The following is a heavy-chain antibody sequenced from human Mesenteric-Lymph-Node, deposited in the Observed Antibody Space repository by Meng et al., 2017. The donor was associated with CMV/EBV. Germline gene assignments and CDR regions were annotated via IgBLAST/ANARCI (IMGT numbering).Heavy chain of an antibody. J-gene: IGHJ4*02. CDR1: GLTFNNFA. Sequence: GGSLRLSCAASGLTFNNFAMTWVRQAPGKGLEWVSYISSSGSTIYYADSVKGRFTISRDNAKNSLYLQMNSLRAEDTAVYYCARDSGYYDFWSGYYSYWGQGTLVTVSS. V-gene: IGHV3-48*03. D-gene: IGHD3-3*01. CDR3: ARDSGYYDFWSGYYSY. CDR2: ISSSGSTI.